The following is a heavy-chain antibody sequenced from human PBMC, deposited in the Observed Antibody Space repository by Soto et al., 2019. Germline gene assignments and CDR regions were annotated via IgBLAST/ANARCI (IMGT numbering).Heavy chain of an antibody. V-gene: IGHV3-30-3*01. Sequence: GGSLRLSCAASGFTFSSYAMHWVRQAPGKGLEWVAVISYDGSNKYYADSVKGRFTISRDNSKNTLYLQMNSLRAEDTAVYYCARGFHWLPPRGFDYWGQGTLVTVSS. CDR2: ISYDGSNK. CDR1: GFTFSSYA. CDR3: ARGFHWLPPRGFDY. D-gene: IGHD6-19*01. J-gene: IGHJ4*02.